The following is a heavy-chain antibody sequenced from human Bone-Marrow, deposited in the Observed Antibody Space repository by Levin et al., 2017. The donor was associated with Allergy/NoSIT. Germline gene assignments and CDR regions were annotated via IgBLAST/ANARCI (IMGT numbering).Heavy chain of an antibody. J-gene: IGHJ3*02. CDR3: ARLGRSGAFDI. D-gene: IGHD3-10*01. V-gene: IGHV2-70*04. Sequence: TLSLTCTLSGLSLTTSGMRVNWIRQPPGKALEWLARIDWDDDKFYSTSLKTRLTISKDTSENQVVLTMTNMDPGDTATYYCARLGRSGAFDIWGQGTMVTVSS. CDR1: GLSLTTSGMR. CDR2: IDWDDDK.